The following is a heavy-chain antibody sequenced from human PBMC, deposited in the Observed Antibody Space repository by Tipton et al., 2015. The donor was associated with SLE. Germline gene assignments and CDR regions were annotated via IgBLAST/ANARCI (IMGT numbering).Heavy chain of an antibody. CDR3: ARGERSSMPDS. Sequence: TLSLTCTVSGASISSYSWSWIRQPPGKGLEWIGYVFYSGSTNYSPSLQRRVTMSLDTSKNQFSLTLNSVTAADTAVYYCARGERSSMPDSWGQGSLVTVSS. J-gene: IGHJ4*02. V-gene: IGHV4-59*08. D-gene: IGHD6-13*01. CDR2: VFYSGST. CDR1: GASISSYS.